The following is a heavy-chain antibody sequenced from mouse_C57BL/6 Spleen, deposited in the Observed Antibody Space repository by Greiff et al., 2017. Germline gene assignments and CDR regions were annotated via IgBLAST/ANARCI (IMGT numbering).Heavy chain of an antibody. CDR3: ARGSYCSSYEGFAY. D-gene: IGHD1-1*01. J-gene: IGHJ3*01. CDR1: GYAFSSYW. CDR2: IYPGDGDT. V-gene: IGHV1-80*01. Sequence: VQLQQSGAELVKPGASVKISCKASGYAFSSYWMNWVKQRPGKGLEWIGQIYPGDGDTNSNGKFKGKSTLTADKASSTAYMQLSSLTSEDSAVYFCARGSYCSSYEGFAYWGQGTLVTVSA.